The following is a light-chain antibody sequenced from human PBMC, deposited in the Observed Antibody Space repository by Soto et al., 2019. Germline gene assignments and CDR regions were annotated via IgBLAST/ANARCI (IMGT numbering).Light chain of an antibody. CDR3: QVWDSGSDL. J-gene: IGLJ2*01. Sequence: SYELTQPPSVSVAPGQTATFICGGDNIGYKTVHWYQQRPGQAPVLVVYDDSDRPSGIPERFSGSNSGNTATLTINRVEAGDEDDYYCQVWDSGSDLFGGGTKLTVL. CDR2: DDS. V-gene: IGLV3-21*02. CDR1: NIGYKT.